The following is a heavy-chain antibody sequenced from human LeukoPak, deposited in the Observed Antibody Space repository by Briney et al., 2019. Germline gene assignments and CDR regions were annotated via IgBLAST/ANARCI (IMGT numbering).Heavy chain of an antibody. CDR2: ISGSGGST. CDR1: GFTFSSYA. V-gene: IGHV3-23*01. CDR3: AKDHSSWTFRGWFDP. D-gene: IGHD6-13*01. J-gene: IGHJ5*02. Sequence: GGSLRLSCAASGFTFSSYAMSWVRQAPGKGLEWVSAISGSGGSTYYADSVKGRFTISRDNSKNTLYLQMNSLRAGDTAVYYCAKDHSSWTFRGWFDPWGQGTLVTVSS.